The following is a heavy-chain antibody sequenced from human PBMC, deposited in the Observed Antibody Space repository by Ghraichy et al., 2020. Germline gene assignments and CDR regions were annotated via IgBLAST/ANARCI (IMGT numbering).Heavy chain of an antibody. CDR1: GFSFTNYG. D-gene: IGHD3-22*01. CDR2: ISEDGHEE. V-gene: IGHV3-30*03. Sequence: GGSLRLSCAASGFSFTNYGMHWVRQAPGKGLEWVASISEDGHEENYADAVKGRVTISRDNSGDTVFLQVSSLRVEDTAVYYCARESSWAAPVGRYYYPLDGWGQGTTVTVSS. CDR3: ARESSWAAPVGRYYYPLDG. J-gene: IGHJ6*02.